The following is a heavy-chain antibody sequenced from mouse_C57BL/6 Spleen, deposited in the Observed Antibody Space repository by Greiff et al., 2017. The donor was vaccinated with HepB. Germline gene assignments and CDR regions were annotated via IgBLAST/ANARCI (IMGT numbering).Heavy chain of an antibody. CDR3: ARWNWDRFDY. Sequence: VKLQQPGAELVKPGASVKLSCKASGYTFTSYWMHWVKQRPGQGLEWIGMIHPNSGSTNYNEKFKSKATLTVDKSSSTAYMQLSSLTSEDSAVYYCARWNWDRFDYWGQGTTLTVSS. D-gene: IGHD4-1*01. CDR1: GYTFTSYW. CDR2: IHPNSGST. V-gene: IGHV1-64*01. J-gene: IGHJ2*01.